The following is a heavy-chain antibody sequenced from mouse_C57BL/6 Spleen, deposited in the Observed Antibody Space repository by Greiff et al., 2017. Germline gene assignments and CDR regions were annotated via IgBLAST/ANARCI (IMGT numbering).Heavy chain of an antibody. D-gene: IGHD2-4*01. V-gene: IGHV1-22*01. CDR1: GYTFTDYN. J-gene: IGHJ1*03. Sequence: VQLKQSGPELVKPGASVKMSCKASGYTFTDYNMHWVKQSHGKSLEWIGYINPNNGGTSYNQKFKGKATLTVNKSSSTAYMELRSLTSEDSAVYYCARGYYDYDWYFDVWGTGTTVTVSS. CDR2: INPNNGGT. CDR3: ARGYYDYDWYFDV.